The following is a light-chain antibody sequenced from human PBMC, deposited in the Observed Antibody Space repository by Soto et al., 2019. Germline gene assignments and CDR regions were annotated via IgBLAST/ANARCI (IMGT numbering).Light chain of an antibody. V-gene: IGKV3-20*01. J-gene: IGKJ2*01. Sequence: EIVLTQSPGTLSLSPGERAALSCRASQSVSSSFLAWNQQKPGQAPRLLIYGASSTTTSIPDRFTGSGSGADFTLTISRLEPEDFAVYYCQHYGSSTYSFGQGTMLQSK. CDR1: QSVSSSF. CDR3: QHYGSSTYS. CDR2: GAS.